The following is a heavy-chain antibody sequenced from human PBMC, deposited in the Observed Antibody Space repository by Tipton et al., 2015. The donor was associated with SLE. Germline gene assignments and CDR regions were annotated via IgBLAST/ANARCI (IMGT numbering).Heavy chain of an antibody. CDR3: AREGYYYDSSGSYNWFDP. CDR1: GGSISSYY. V-gene: IGHV4-4*07. J-gene: IGHJ5*02. CDR2: IYTSGST. D-gene: IGHD3-22*01. Sequence: LRLSCTVSGGSISSYYWSWIRQPAGKGLEWIGRIYTSGSTNYNPSLKSRVTMSVDTSKNQFSLKLSSVTAADTAVYYCAREGYYYDSSGSYNWFDPWGQGTLVTVSS.